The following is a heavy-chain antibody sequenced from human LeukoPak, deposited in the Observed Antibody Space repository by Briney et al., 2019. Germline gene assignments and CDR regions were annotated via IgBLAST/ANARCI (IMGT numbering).Heavy chain of an antibody. CDR2: MKTDGTRI. CDR3: ARGADHGGSYYPD. V-gene: IGHV3-74*01. Sequence: GGSLRLSCAASRFTLSTYWMSWVRQAPGKGPVWVSRMKTDGTRIEYADSVKGRFTISRDNAKNTLFLQMSSLRVEDTAVYYCARGADHGGSYYPDWGQGTRVTVSS. J-gene: IGHJ4*02. CDR1: RFTLSTYW. D-gene: IGHD3-10*01.